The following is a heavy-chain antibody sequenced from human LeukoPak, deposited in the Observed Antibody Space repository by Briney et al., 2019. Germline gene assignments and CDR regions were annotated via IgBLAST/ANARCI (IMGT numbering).Heavy chain of an antibody. J-gene: IGHJ4*02. CDR2: ISSSSSYT. CDR3: ARGPYSYNYDIPVDYFDY. D-gene: IGHD3-9*01. Sequence: GGSLRLSCAASGFTFSDYYTSWIRQAPGKGLEWVSYISSSSSYTNYADSVKGRFTISRDNAKNSLYLQMNSLRAEDTAVYYCARGPYSYNYDIPVDYFDYWGQGTLVTVSS. CDR1: GFTFSDYY. V-gene: IGHV3-11*06.